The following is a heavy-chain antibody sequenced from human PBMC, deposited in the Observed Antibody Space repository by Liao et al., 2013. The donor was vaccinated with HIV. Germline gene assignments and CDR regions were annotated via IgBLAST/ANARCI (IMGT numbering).Heavy chain of an antibody. V-gene: IGHV4-59*12. D-gene: IGHD3-3*01. CDR1: GGSISSFQ. J-gene: IGHJ3*01. CDR2: ISYSGSA. Sequence: HVQLQESGPGLVKPSETLSLTCAVSGGSISSFQWSWIRQAPGKGLECLGYISYSGSANYNPSLKSRVTMSVDTSKNQFSLKLTSVTAADTAVYYCASRITISGVAIPHALDVWGQGTMVAVSS. CDR3: ASRITISGVAIPHALDV.